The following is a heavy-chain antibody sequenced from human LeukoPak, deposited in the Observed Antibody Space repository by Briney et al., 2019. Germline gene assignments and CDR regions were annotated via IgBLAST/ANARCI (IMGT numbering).Heavy chain of an antibody. D-gene: IGHD6-19*01. CDR1: GFTLSSYN. J-gene: IGHJ4*02. Sequence: GGSLRLSCAASGFTLSSYNMNCVRHAPGRGLEWVSSINSGSIYIYYADSVKGRFTISRDNGKNSLFLQINSLRAEDTAVYYCAREDSSAWNRLEYWGQGTLVTVSS. CDR3: AREDSSAWNRLEY. CDR2: INSGSIYI. V-gene: IGHV3-21*01.